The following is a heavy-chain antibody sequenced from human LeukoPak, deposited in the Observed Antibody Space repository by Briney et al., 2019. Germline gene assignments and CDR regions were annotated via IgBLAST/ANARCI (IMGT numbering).Heavy chain of an antibody. CDR2: VSYDGSNK. Sequence: GGSLRLSCAASEFTFSSYGMHWVRQAPGKGLEWVAVVSYDGSNKYYAASVKGRFTISRDNSKNTLYLQMNNLRAEDTAVYYCAKDGTLYYYGSGSPSDWYFDLWGRGTLVAVSS. J-gene: IGHJ2*01. CDR1: EFTFSSYG. V-gene: IGHV3-30*18. D-gene: IGHD3-10*01. CDR3: AKDGTLYYYGSGSPSDWYFDL.